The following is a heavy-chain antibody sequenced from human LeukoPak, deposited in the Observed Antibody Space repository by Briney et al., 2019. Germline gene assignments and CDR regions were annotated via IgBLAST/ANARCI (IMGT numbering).Heavy chain of an antibody. J-gene: IGHJ4*02. Sequence: GMSLRLSCTASGFTFSNYAIHWGRHAHRTGLERVAVITDNGDTKYNADTVWGRFTISRDNSRISLFLQTDSLGHNDAGLYYCTRAFYAGSDPFDYWGQGTLVTVSS. V-gene: IGHV3-30*04. CDR3: TRAFYAGSDPFDY. CDR1: GFTFSNYA. D-gene: IGHD3-10*01. CDR2: ITDNGDTK.